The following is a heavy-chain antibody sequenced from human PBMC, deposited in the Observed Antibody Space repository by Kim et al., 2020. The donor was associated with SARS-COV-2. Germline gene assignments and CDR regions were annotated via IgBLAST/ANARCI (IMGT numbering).Heavy chain of an antibody. V-gene: IGHV7-4-1*02. CDR2: INTNTGNP. CDR3: ARDLSDYGDFGVWYNWFDP. J-gene: IGHJ5*02. CDR1: GYTFTSYA. Sequence: ASVKVSCKASGYTFTSYAMNWVRQAPGQGLESMGWINTNTGNPTYAQGFTGRFVFSLDTSVSTAYLQISSLKAEDTAVYYCARDLSDYGDFGVWYNWFDPWGQGTLVTVSS. D-gene: IGHD4-17*01.